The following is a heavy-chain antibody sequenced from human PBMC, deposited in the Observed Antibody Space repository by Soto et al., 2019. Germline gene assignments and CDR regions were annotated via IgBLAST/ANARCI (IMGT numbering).Heavy chain of an antibody. CDR2: ISAYNGNT. V-gene: IGHV1-18*04. D-gene: IGHD6-19*01. CDR3: ARVGNIAVAGTSPYSYYYGMDV. Sequence: GASVKVSCKASGYTFTSYGISWVRQAPGQGLEWMGWISAYNGNTNYAQKLQGRVTMTTDTSTSTAYMELRSLRSDDTAVYYCARVGNIAVAGTSPYSYYYGMDVWGQGTTVTVSS. CDR1: GYTFTSYG. J-gene: IGHJ6*02.